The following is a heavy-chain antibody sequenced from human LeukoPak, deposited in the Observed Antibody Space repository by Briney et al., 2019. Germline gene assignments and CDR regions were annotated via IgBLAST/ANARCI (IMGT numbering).Heavy chain of an antibody. D-gene: IGHD6-19*01. V-gene: IGHV3-23*01. CDR2: VVGNGGTT. CDR3: AKARLSTGWAYNDY. J-gene: IGHJ4*02. CDR1: GFTFVNYA. Sequence: GGSLRLSCAASGFTFVNYAMSWVRQAPGKGLEWVSAVVGNGGTTFYADSVKGRFTISRDNSKKMVYLQIYSLRAEDTAVYYCAKARLSTGWAYNDYWGPGTLVTVSP.